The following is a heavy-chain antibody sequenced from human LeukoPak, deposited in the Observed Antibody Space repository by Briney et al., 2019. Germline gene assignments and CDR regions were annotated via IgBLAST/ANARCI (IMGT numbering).Heavy chain of an antibody. V-gene: IGHV4-39*01. D-gene: IGHD2-15*01. CDR2: IYYDGNT. CDR1: GGSISSSTYY. Sequence: SETLSLTCTVSGGSISSSTYYWGWIRQSPGKGLEWIGSIYYDGNTYYNPSLKSRVTISVETSKNQFSLKLSSVTAADTAVYYCARQTIGYCSGGTCYSNYYYGMDVWGQGTTVTVSS. CDR3: ARQTIGYCSGGTCYSNYYYGMDV. J-gene: IGHJ6*02.